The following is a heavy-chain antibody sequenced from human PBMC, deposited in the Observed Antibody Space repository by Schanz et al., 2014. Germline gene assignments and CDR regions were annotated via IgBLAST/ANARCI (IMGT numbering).Heavy chain of an antibody. Sequence: QVHLVQSGAEVKRPGASVKVSCKASEYSFTSYSMHWVRQAPGQRLEWMGWIYTGSGDTKYSQNFQGRVTITRDTSASTAYMELSSLRSEDTAVYSCARGIGGYGANNYFDYWGQGTLVTVSS. CDR3: ARGIGGYGANNYFDY. J-gene: IGHJ4*02. CDR2: IYTGSGDT. CDR1: EYSFTSYS. D-gene: IGHD5-12*01. V-gene: IGHV1-3*04.